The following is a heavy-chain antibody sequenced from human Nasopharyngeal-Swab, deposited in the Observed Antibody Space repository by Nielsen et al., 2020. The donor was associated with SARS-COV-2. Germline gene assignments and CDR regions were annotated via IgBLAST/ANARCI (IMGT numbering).Heavy chain of an antibody. CDR2: IIPNFGSP. Sequence: SVKVSCKASGGTFSSNAINWVRQAPGQGFEWLGGIIPNFGSPTYAQKLQGRVTITADISTTTAYMELSSLRSEDTAVYYCTRDTEYSNRAFDYWGQGTPVTVSS. CDR3: TRDTEYSNRAFDY. J-gene: IGHJ4*02. D-gene: IGHD6-13*01. CDR1: GGTFSSNA. V-gene: IGHV1-69*06.